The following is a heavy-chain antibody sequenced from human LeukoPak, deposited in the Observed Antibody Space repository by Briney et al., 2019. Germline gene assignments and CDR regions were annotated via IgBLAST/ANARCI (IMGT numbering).Heavy chain of an antibody. J-gene: IGHJ5*02. CDR3: ARDRQPMVRGVTTFDP. CDR2: ISAYNGNT. CDR1: VYTFTSYG. Sequence: ASVKVSCKASVYTFTSYGISWVRQAPGQGLEWMGWISAYNGNTNYAQKLQGRVTMTTDTSTSTAYMELRSLRSDDTAVYYCARDRQPMVRGVTTFDPWGQGTLVTVSS. V-gene: IGHV1-18*01. D-gene: IGHD3-10*01.